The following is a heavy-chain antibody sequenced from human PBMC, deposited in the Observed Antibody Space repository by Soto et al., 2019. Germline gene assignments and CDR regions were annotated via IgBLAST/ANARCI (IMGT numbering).Heavy chain of an antibody. CDR1: GDSVSNIDAV. CDR3: ATMIRGLIHWLDP. Sequence: SQTLSLTCAISGDSVSNIDAVWNWIRQSPSRGLEWLGRTYYRSRWHNEYALSVKSRMTINPDTSRNQFSLQLSSVTPEDTAVYYCATMIRGLIHWLDPWGQGTLVTVSS. D-gene: IGHD3-16*01. J-gene: IGHJ5*02. CDR2: TYYRSRWHN. V-gene: IGHV6-1*01.